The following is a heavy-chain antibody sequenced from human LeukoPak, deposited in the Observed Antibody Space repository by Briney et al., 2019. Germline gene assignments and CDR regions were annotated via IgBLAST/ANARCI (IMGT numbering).Heavy chain of an antibody. CDR1: GGSISSYY. Sequence: SETLSLTCTVSGGSISSYYWSWIRQPPGKGLEWIGYIYTSGSNNYNPSLKSRVTISVDTSKNQFSLKLSSVTAADTAVYYCARLQRDVTIFGVVIGYMDVWGKGTTVTVSS. CDR3: ARLQRDVTIFGVVIGYMDV. V-gene: IGHV4-4*09. CDR2: IYTSGSN. J-gene: IGHJ6*03. D-gene: IGHD3-3*01.